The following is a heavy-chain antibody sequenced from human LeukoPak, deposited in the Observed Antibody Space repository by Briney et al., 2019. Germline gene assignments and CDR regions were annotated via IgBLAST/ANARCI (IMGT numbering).Heavy chain of an antibody. CDR2: IYIGGST. Sequence: GGSLRLSCAASGFTVSSNYMSWVRQAPGKGLEWVSFIYIGGSTYYADSVKGRFTISRDNSKNTLYLQMNSLRAEDTAVYYCARGDCSGGSCYVAWGQGTLVTVSS. V-gene: IGHV3-53*01. CDR1: GFTVSSNY. D-gene: IGHD2-15*01. CDR3: ARGDCSGGSCYVA. J-gene: IGHJ5*02.